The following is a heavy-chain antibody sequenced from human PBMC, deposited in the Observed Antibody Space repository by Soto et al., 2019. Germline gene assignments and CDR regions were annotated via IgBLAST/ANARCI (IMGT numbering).Heavy chain of an antibody. CDR2: ISSDGKNE. V-gene: IGHV3-30*18. CDR1: GFTFSSYG. D-gene: IGHD6-19*01. J-gene: IGHJ6*02. Sequence: QVQLVESGGGVAQPGRSLRLSCVASGFTFSSYGMYWVRQAPGKGLEWVAVISSDGKNEYYADSVKGRFTISRDNSKNMLYLETNSLRAEDTAVYYCAKDPIAVAGNNYYRMDVWGQGTTVTVSS. CDR3: AKDPIAVAGNNYYRMDV.